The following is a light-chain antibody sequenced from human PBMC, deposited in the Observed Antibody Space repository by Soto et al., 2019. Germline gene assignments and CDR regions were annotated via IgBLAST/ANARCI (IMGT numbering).Light chain of an antibody. CDR3: QAYDYSLTASV. CDR2: GNR. Sequence: QSVLTQPPSVSGAPGQRVTLSRTGNSSNLGAGYDVHWYQQLPGAAPKLVIFGNRNRPSGVPERFSGSKSGTSASRAITGLQAEDEADYYCQAYDYSLTASVFGGGTQLTVL. V-gene: IGLV1-40*01. J-gene: IGLJ3*02. CDR1: SSNLGAGYD.